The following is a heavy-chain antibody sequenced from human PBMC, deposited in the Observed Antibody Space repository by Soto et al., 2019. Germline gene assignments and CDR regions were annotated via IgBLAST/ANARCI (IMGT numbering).Heavy chain of an antibody. J-gene: IGHJ6*02. CDR3: AKVDMRGYYYYGMDV. D-gene: IGHD3-9*01. V-gene: IGHV3-30*18. Sequence: PGGSLRLSCAASGFTFSSYGMHWVRQAPGKGLVWVAVISYDGSNKYYADSVKGRFTISRDNSKNTLYLQMNSLRAEDTAVYYCAKVDMRGYYYYGMDVWGQGTTVTVSS. CDR2: ISYDGSNK. CDR1: GFTFSSYG.